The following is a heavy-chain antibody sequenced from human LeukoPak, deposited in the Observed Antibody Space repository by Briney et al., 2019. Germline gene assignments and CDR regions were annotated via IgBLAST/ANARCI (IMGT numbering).Heavy chain of an antibody. J-gene: IGHJ4*02. D-gene: IGHD1-1*01. Sequence: XGSLRLSCAGSGFTFSSNALSWVRQAPGKGLEWVSAISGSGGNTYYADSVRGRFTISRDNSKNTLYLQMNTLRAEDTAVYYCATTKQARRYFDYWGQGTLVTVSS. CDR3: ATTKQARRYFDY. CDR1: GFTFSSNA. CDR2: ISGSGGNT. V-gene: IGHV3-23*01.